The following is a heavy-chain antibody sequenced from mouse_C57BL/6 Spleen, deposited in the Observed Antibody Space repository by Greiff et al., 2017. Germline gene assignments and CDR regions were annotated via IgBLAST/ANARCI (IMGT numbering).Heavy chain of an antibody. CDR2: IDPSDSYT. Sequence: QVQLQQPGAELVKPGASVKLSCKASGYTFTSYWMQWVKQRPGQGLEWIGEIDPSDSYTNYNQKFKGKATLTVDPSSSTAYMQISSLTSEDSAVYYCARGLRGYFDYWGQGTTLTVSS. V-gene: IGHV1-50*01. CDR3: ARGLRGYFDY. J-gene: IGHJ2*01. D-gene: IGHD2-4*01. CDR1: GYTFTSYW.